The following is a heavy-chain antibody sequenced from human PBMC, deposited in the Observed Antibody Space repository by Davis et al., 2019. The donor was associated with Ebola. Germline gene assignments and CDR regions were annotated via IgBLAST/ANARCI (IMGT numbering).Heavy chain of an antibody. D-gene: IGHD6-6*01. CDR3: ARASGPVTNGGSSSVGYYYGMDV. CDR1: GFTFSSYA. Sequence: PGGSLRLSCAASGFTFSSYAMSWVRQAPGKGLEWVSAISGSGGSTYYADSVKGRFTISRDNAKNSLYLQMNSLRAEDTAVYYCARASGPVTNGGSSSVGYYYGMDVWGQGTTVTVSS. CDR2: ISGSGGST. V-gene: IGHV3-23*01. J-gene: IGHJ6*02.